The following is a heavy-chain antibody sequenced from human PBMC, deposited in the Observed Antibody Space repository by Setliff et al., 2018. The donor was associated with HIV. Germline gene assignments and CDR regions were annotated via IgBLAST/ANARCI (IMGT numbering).Heavy chain of an antibody. CDR2: IYTTGGT. Sequence: SETLSLTCNISGVSIPTNYWNWIRQPAGKGLEWIGRIYTTGGTNYNPALKSRVTMSIDTSKNQISLKLNSVTAADTATYYCARSNPGITAGLLAYWGPGTRVTVSS. CDR3: ARSNPGITAGLLAY. J-gene: IGHJ4*02. D-gene: IGHD6-13*01. CDR1: GVSIPTNY. V-gene: IGHV4-4*07.